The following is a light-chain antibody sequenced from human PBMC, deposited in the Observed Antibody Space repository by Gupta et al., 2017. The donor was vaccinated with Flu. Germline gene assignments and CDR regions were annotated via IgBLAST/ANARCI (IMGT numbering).Light chain of an antibody. CDR3: AARDDSMNGPV. CDR1: SSKIRKNA. V-gene: IGLV1-36*01. CDR2: YDE. J-gene: IGLJ3*02. Sequence: RVTNTGCGSSSKIRKNAVNGYQQLPGQAPKLLMVYDELLPSGVSDRFPGSKSGTSASPAISGLQSEDKAEDDCAARDDSMNGPVFGGGTKLTVL.